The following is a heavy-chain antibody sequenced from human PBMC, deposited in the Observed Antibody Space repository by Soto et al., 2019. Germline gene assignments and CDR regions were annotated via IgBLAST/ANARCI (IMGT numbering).Heavy chain of an antibody. J-gene: IGHJ6*03. CDR3: ARSSTTVIHYDYYYYMDV. CDR2: IIPVFDVA. V-gene: IGHV1-69*10. Sequence: SVKVSCKASGGTFGSYAISWVRQAPGQGLEWMGGIIPVFDVAAYAQRFQGRLTISEDKSTRTVYMGLSILRSEDTAVYYCARSSTTVIHYDYYYYMDVWGKGTTVTVSS. CDR1: GGTFGSYA. D-gene: IGHD4-17*01.